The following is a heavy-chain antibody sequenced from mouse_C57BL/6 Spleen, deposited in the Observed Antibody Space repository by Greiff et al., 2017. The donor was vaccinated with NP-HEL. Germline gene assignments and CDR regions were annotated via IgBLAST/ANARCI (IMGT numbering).Heavy chain of an antibody. V-gene: IGHV1-52*01. CDR1: GYTFTSYW. CDR2: IDPSDSET. D-gene: IGHD1-1*01. CDR3: ARSNLLYYGRSYDD. Sequence: VQLQQPGAELVRPGSSVKLSCKASGYTFTSYWMHWVKQRPIQGLEWIGNIDPSDSETHYNQKFKDKATLTVDKSSSTAYMQLSSLTSEDSAVYDCARSNLLYYGRSYDDWGKGTTLTVSS. J-gene: IGHJ2*01.